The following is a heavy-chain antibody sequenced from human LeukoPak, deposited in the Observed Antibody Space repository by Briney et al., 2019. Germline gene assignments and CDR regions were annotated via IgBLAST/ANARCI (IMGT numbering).Heavy chain of an antibody. J-gene: IGHJ5*02. V-gene: IGHV5-51*01. CDR1: GYSFTSYW. Sequence: GESLKISCKGSGYSFTSYWIGWVRQMPGKGLEWMGIIYPGDSDTRYSPSFQGQVTISADKSIGTTYLQWSSLKASDTAMYYCARQEGKRYCSGGSCYWLDWFDPWGQGTLVTVSS. CDR3: ARQEGKRYCSGGSCYWLDWFDP. D-gene: IGHD2-15*01. CDR2: IYPGDSDT.